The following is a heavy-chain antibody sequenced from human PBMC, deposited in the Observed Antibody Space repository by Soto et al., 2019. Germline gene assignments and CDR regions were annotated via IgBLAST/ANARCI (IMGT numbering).Heavy chain of an antibody. V-gene: IGHV3-23*01. CDR3: AKDRDGAAAGPTKFYGMDV. Sequence: EVQLLESGGGLVQPGGSLRLSCAASGFTFSSYAMSWVRQAPGKGLEWVSVISGSGDSTYYADSVRGRFTISRDNSKNTLYLQMNSLRADDTAVYYCAKDRDGAAAGPTKFYGMDVWGQGTKVTVSS. CDR2: ISGSGDST. J-gene: IGHJ6*02. D-gene: IGHD6-13*01. CDR1: GFTFSSYA.